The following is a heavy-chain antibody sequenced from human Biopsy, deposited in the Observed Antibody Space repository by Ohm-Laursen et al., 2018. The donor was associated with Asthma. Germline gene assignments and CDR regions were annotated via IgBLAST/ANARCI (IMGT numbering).Heavy chain of an antibody. D-gene: IGHD2-2*01. J-gene: IGHJ4*02. Sequence: SVKVSCKSLGGTFNTYVIGWVRQAPGQGLEWMGGINSVFGTTTYPQKFQDRVTITADDSTSTVYMELSSLRSVDTAVYYCAREAGSCISRTCYSLDFWGQGTLVTVSS. CDR2: INSVFGTT. CDR1: GGTFNTYV. V-gene: IGHV1-69*13. CDR3: AREAGSCISRTCYSLDF.